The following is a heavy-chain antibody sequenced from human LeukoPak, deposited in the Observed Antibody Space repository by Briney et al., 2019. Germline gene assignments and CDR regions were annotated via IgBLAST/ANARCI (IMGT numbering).Heavy chain of an antibody. CDR3: ARLRIVEWERRDFDY. CDR1: GGSISSGGYY. D-gene: IGHD1-26*01. J-gene: IGHJ4*02. CDR2: IYYSGST. V-gene: IGHV4-30-4*01. Sequence: SETLSLTCTVSGGSISSGGYYWSWIRQPPGKGLEWIGYIYYSGSTYYNPSLKSRVTISVDTSKNQFSLKLSSVTAADTAVYYCARLRIVEWERRDFDYWGQGTLVTVSS.